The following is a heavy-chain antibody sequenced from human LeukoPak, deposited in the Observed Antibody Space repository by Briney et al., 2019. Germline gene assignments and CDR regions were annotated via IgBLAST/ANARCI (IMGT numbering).Heavy chain of an antibody. D-gene: IGHD4-23*01. J-gene: IGHJ6*01. CDR1: GFTFSSYG. Sequence: GGSLTLYCAAYGFTFSSYGMSWVGQAPGKGLEWVSAISGSGGSTYYADSVKGRFTSYRDNYNNTPHLQMNSLRAGDTALYYFAKIAGLPGKGYMDVWVEGTTVAISS. V-gene: IGHV3-23*01. CDR3: AKIAGLPGKGYMDV. CDR2: ISGSGGST.